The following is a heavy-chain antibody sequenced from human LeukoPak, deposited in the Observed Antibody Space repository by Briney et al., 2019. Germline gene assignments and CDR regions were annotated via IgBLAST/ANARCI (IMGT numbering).Heavy chain of an antibody. CDR3: ARGRVFDY. V-gene: IGHV4-59*08. CDR1: GGSIRSYY. J-gene: IGHJ4*02. CDR2: IYYSGST. D-gene: IGHD1-26*01. Sequence: SETLSLTCTVSGGSIRSYYWSWIRQPPGKGLEWIGYIYYSGSTYYNPSLKSRVTISVDTSKNQFSLKLSSVTAADTAVYYCARGRVFDYWGQGTLVTVS.